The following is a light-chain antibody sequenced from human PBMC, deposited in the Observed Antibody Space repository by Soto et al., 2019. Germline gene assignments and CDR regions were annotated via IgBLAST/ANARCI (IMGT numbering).Light chain of an antibody. CDR3: QQRDIWPWT. CDR1: QSVNRY. Sequence: PATLSLSPGDRATLSCWASQSVNRYLVWYQQKPGQAPRLLMYDASKRATGIPARFSGSGSGTDFTLTISSLEPEDFAVYYCQQRDIWPWTFGQGTKVDI. CDR2: DAS. J-gene: IGKJ1*01. V-gene: IGKV3-11*01.